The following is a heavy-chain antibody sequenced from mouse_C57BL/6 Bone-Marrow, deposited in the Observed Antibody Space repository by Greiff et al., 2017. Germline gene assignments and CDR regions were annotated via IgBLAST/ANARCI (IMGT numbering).Heavy chain of an antibody. CDR2: IDPSDSYT. J-gene: IGHJ3*01. Sequence: QVQLQQPGAELVRPGTSVKLSCKASGYTFTSYWMHWVKQRPGQGLEWIGVIDPSDSYTNYNQKFKGKAKLTVDTSSSTAYRQLSSLTSEDSAVYYCASDSSGRFAYWSQGTLVTVSA. D-gene: IGHD3-2*02. V-gene: IGHV1-59*01. CDR3: ASDSSGRFAY. CDR1: GYTFTSYW.